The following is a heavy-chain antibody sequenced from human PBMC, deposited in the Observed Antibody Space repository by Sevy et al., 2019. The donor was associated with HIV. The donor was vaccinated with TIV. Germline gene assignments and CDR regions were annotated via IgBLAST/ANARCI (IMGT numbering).Heavy chain of an antibody. CDR2: IYYSRST. J-gene: IGHJ6*02. CDR3: AREGTMVQGVNQYYYGMDV. D-gene: IGHD3-10*01. Sequence: SETLSLTCTVSGGSISSYYWSWIRQPPGKGLEWIGYIYYSRSTNYNPSLKSRVTISVDTSKNQFSLKLSSVTAADTAVYYCAREGTMVQGVNQYYYGMDVWGQGTTVTVSS. CDR1: GGSISSYY. V-gene: IGHV4-59*01.